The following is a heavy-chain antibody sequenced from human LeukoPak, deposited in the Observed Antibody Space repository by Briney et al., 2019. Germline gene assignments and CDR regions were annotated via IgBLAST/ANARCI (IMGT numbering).Heavy chain of an antibody. CDR1: GFTFSSYG. CDR2: IWYDGSNK. D-gene: IGHD5-24*01. V-gene: IGHV3-33*01. Sequence: TGGSLRLSCAASGFTFSSYGMHWVRQAPGKGLEWVAVIWYDGSNKYYADSVKGRFTISRDNSKNTLYLQMNSLRAEDTAVYYCARGVGEMATITGFDYWGQGTLVTVSS. CDR3: ARGVGEMATITGFDY. J-gene: IGHJ4*02.